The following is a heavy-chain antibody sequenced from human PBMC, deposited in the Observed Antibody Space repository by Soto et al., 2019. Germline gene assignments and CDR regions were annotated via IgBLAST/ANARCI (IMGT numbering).Heavy chain of an antibody. J-gene: IGHJ4*02. D-gene: IGHD4-17*01. CDR3: ATVSPPYGDYVPSSGQEDF. V-gene: IGHV3-23*01. CDR1: GFIFSSYA. CDR2: ITYIGGAT. Sequence: EAQLLESGGGFVQPGGSLRLSCAASGFIFSSYAMAWVRQAPGKGLEWVSGITYIGGATFYADSVKGRFTISRDNVRNTLYLQMNRMRVEDTAVYYGATVSPPYGDYVPSSGQEDFWGQGTLVTVSP.